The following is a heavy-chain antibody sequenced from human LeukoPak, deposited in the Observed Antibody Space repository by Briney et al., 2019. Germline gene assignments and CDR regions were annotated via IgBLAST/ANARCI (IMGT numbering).Heavy chain of an antibody. D-gene: IGHD3-10*01. J-gene: IGHJ3*02. CDR1: GGSISNYY. V-gene: IGHV4-59*08. CDR3: ARGDSRFDAFDI. Sequence: PSETLSLTCTVSGGSISNYYWSWIRQPPGKGLEWIGYIYQSGSTDYNPSLKSRVTISVDTPKNQFSLKLSSVTAADTAVYYCARGDSRFDAFDIWGQGTMVTVSS. CDR2: IYQSGST.